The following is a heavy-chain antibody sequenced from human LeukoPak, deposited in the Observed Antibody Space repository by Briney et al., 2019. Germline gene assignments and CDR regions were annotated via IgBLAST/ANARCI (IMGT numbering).Heavy chain of an antibody. CDR1: SGSISSGTFY. CDR3: ARRRPGYYDFWSGYQDY. V-gene: IGHV4-39*01. D-gene: IGHD3-3*01. J-gene: IGHJ4*02. CDR2: LIHTGGT. Sequence: SETLSLTCTVSSGSISSGTFYWDWIRQTPGKGLEWIVSLIHTGGTYYNPSLRSRVTTSADTSKNQFSLKLHSVTAADTAMYYCARRRPGYYDFWSGYQDYWGQGTLVTVSS.